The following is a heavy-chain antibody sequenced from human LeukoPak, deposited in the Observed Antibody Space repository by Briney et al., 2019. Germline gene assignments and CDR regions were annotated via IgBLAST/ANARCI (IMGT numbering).Heavy chain of an antibody. V-gene: IGHV3-30-3*01. CDR1: GFTFSSYA. CDR2: ISYDGSNK. Sequence: GGSLRLSCAASGFTFSSYAMHWVRQAPGKGLEWVAVISYDGSNKYYADSVKGRFTISRDNSKNTLYLQMNSLRAEDTAVYYCARAYCSGGSCPGVFDYWGQGTLVTVSS. CDR3: ARAYCSGGSCPGVFDY. J-gene: IGHJ4*02. D-gene: IGHD2-15*01.